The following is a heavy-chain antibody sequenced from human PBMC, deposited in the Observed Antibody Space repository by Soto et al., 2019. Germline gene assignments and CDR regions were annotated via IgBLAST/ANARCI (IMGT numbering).Heavy chain of an antibody. Sequence: PGETLKISCKGSGYSFTSYWIGWVRQMPGKGLEWMGIIYPGDSDTRYSPSFQGQVTISADKSISTAYLQWSSLKASDTAMYYCARTSSSSRSPFDYWGQGTLVTVSS. CDR3: ARTSSSSRSPFDY. CDR1: GYSFTSYW. D-gene: IGHD6-6*01. CDR2: IYPGDSDT. V-gene: IGHV5-51*01. J-gene: IGHJ4*02.